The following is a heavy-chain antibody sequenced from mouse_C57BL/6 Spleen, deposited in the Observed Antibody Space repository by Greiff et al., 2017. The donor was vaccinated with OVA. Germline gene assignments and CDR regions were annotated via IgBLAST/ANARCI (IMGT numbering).Heavy chain of an antibody. CDR2: IDPETGGT. J-gene: IGHJ2*01. CDR3: TRWSSSGPLGD. CDR1: GYTFTDYE. Sequence: QVQLQQSGAELVRPGASVTLSCKASGYTFTDYEMHWVKQTPVHGLEWIGAIDPETGGTASNQQFKGKAILTADKSSSTAYMELRSLTSEDSAVYYCTRWSSSGPLGDWGQGTTLTVSS. V-gene: IGHV1-15*01. D-gene: IGHD3-2*02.